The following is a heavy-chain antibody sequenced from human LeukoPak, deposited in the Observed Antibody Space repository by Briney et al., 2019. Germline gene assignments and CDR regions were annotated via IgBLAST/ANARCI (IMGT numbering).Heavy chain of an antibody. CDR1: GFTFSSYA. J-gene: IGHJ4*02. CDR3: ARDRRIAVAGKEGYFDY. Sequence: GGSLRLSCAASGFTFSSYAMHWVCQAPGKGLEWVAVISYDGSNKYYADSVKGRFTISRDNSKNTLYLQMNSLRAEDTAVYYCARDRRIAVAGKEGYFDYWGQGTLVTVSS. D-gene: IGHD6-19*01. CDR2: ISYDGSNK. V-gene: IGHV3-30-3*01.